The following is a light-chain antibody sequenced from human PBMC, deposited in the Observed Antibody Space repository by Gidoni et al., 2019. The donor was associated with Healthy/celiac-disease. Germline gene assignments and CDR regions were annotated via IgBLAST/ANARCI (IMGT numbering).Light chain of an antibody. CDR1: QSVSSN. J-gene: IGKJ1*01. CDR3: QQYNNWPPWT. V-gene: IGKV3-15*01. Sequence: IVMTHAPATLSVSPGERATLACRASQSVSSNLAWYQQKPGQAPRLLIYGASTRATGIPARFSGSGSGTEFTLTISSLQSEDSAVYYCQQYNNWPPWTFGQGTKVEIK. CDR2: GAS.